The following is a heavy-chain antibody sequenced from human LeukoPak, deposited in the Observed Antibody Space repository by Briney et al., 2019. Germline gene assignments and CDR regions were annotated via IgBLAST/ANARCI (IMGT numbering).Heavy chain of an antibody. CDR3: ARGFPTYGDYEGDAFDI. Sequence: SETLSLTCTVSGGSISSYYWSWIRQPPGKGLEWIGYIYYSGSTNYNPSLKSRVTISVDTSKNQFSLKLSSVTAADTAVYYCARGFPTYGDYEGDAFDIWGQGTMVTVSS. CDR1: GGSISSYY. CDR2: IYYSGST. V-gene: IGHV4-59*01. J-gene: IGHJ3*02. D-gene: IGHD4-17*01.